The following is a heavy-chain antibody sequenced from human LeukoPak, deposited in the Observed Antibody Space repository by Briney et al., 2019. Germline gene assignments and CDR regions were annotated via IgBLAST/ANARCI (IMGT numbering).Heavy chain of an antibody. CDR2: ISGSSRTI. J-gene: IGHJ3*02. CDR3: ARDSVAVAGSDAFDI. D-gene: IGHD6-19*01. Sequence: GGSLRLSCAASGFTFSIYEMNWVRQAPGKGLEWVSYISGSSRTIFYADSVKGRFTTSRDNTKNSLYLQMNSLRAEDTAVYFCARDSVAVAGSDAFDIWGQGTMVSVSS. CDR1: GFTFSIYE. V-gene: IGHV3-48*03.